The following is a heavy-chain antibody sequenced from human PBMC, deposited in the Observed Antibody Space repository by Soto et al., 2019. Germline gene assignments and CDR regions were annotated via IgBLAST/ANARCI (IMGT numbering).Heavy chain of an antibody. CDR3: ARLQAAAGDNHLTFAY. D-gene: IGHD6-13*01. CDR2: IYPGDSDT. Sequence: RGESLKISCKASGYKFTSYWIGWVRQMPGKGLEWMGIIYPGDSDTRYSPSFQGHVTISADKSISTAYLQWSSLKASDTAMYYCARLQAAAGDNHLTFAYSGQGTPVTVSS. J-gene: IGHJ4*02. CDR1: GYKFTSYW. V-gene: IGHV5-51*01.